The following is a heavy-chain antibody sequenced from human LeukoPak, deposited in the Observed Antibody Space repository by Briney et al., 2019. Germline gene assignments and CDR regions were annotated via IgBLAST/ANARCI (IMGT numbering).Heavy chain of an antibody. CDR1: GFTSSSYA. Sequence: GGSLRLSCAASGFTSSSYAMSWVRQAPGKGLEWVSAIGANGGSTYYADSVKGRFTISRDNSKNTLFVQMNSLRAADTAVYYCAKSRDTAMGMIDYWGQGTLVTVSS. J-gene: IGHJ4*02. D-gene: IGHD5-18*01. CDR2: IGANGGST. V-gene: IGHV3-23*01. CDR3: AKSRDTAMGMIDY.